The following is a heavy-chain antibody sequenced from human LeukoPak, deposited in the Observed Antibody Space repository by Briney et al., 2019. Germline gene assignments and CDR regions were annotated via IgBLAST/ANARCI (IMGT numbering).Heavy chain of an antibody. Sequence: SETLSLTCTVSGGSISSGSYYWSWIRQPAGKGLEWIGRIYTSGSTNYNPSLKSRVTISVDTSKNQFSLKLSSVTAADTAVYYCARDPEYYGDAFDIWGQGTMVTVSS. J-gene: IGHJ3*02. CDR3: ARDPEYYGDAFDI. CDR2: IYTSGST. CDR1: GGSISSGSYY. D-gene: IGHD3-3*01. V-gene: IGHV4-61*02.